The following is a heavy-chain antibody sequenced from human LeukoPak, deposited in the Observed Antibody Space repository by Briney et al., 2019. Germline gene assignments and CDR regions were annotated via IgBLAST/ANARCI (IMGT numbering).Heavy chain of an antibody. CDR1: GFTFSIYG. Sequence: PGGTLRLSCAASGFTFSIYGMGWVRQAPGKGLEWVSVISGSGGSTYYADSVKGRFTISRDNSKNTLYLQMNSLRAEDTAVYYCAKRGSSGYNYFDYWGQGTLVTVSS. CDR2: ISGSGGST. V-gene: IGHV3-23*01. D-gene: IGHD3-22*01. CDR3: AKRGSSGYNYFDY. J-gene: IGHJ4*02.